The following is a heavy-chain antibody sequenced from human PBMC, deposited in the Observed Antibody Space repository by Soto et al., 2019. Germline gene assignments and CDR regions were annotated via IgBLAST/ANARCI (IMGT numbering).Heavy chain of an antibody. J-gene: IGHJ4*02. CDR1: GYTFVDYY. V-gene: IGHV1-2*02. CDR2: ISPKSSGT. CDR3: ARPPGYISDWYYFDL. Sequence: ASVKVSCKASGYTFVDYYMHWVRQAPGQGFEWMGRISPKSSGTNYAQKFQGRVTMTWDTSLNTAYMELSSLMSEDTAVYYCARPPGYISDWYYFDLWGQGTLVTVSS. D-gene: IGHD6-19*01.